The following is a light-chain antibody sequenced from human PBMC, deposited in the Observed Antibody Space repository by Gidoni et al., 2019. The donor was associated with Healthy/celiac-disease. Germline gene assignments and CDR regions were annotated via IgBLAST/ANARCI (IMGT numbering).Light chain of an antibody. J-gene: IGLJ2*01. CDR2: GNS. CDR1: SSNIGAGYD. Sequence: QSVLTQPPSVSGAPGQRVTISCTGSSSNIGAGYDVHWYQQLPGTAPKLLIYGNSNRPSGVPDRFSGSKSGTSASLAITGLQAEDEADYYSQSYDSSLSGSEVFGGGTKLTVL. CDR3: QSYDSSLSGSEV. V-gene: IGLV1-40*01.